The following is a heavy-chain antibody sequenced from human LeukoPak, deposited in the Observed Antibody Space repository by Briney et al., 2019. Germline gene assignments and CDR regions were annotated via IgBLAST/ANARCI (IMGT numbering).Heavy chain of an antibody. Sequence: SVKVSCKASGGTFSSFAVSWVRQAPGQGLEWMGGIIPLFDTTNYAQKFQGRVTISADKSTSTIYMEMSSLRSEDTAVYYCASGVAVAGTYYYYRMDVWGKGTTVTVSS. CDR3: ASGVAVAGTYYYYRMDV. CDR1: GGTFSSFA. J-gene: IGHJ6*04. D-gene: IGHD6-19*01. V-gene: IGHV1-69*06. CDR2: IIPLFDTT.